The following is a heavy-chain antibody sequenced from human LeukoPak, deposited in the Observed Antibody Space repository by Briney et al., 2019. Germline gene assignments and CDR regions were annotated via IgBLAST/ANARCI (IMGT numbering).Heavy chain of an antibody. J-gene: IGHJ4*02. CDR3: ASRKLGNDY. CDR1: GGSVSDYY. Sequence: SETLSLTCTISGGSVSDYYRSWIRQSPGKGLEWIGYIYHTGSTSYSPSLKSRVTISADTSQNQFSLKLSSVTAADTAVYYCASRKLGNDYWGQGTLVTVPS. D-gene: IGHD7-27*01. CDR2: IYHTGST. V-gene: IGHV4-59*02.